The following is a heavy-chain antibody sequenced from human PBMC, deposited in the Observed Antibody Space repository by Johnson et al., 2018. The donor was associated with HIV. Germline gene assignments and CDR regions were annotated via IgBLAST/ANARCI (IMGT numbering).Heavy chain of an antibody. J-gene: IGHJ3*02. CDR3: DKDQGGAIRTYYYDSSAPSGAFDI. CDR2: ISWNSGSI. CDR1: GFSFDDYA. V-gene: IGHV3-9*01. Sequence: VQLVESGGGLVQPGRSLRLSCAASGFSFDDYAMHWVRQPPGKGLEWVSGISWNSGSIGYADSVQGRFTISRDNAKNTLYLQMNSLRAEDTALYYCDKDQGGAIRTYYYDSSAPSGAFDIWGQGTMVTVSS. D-gene: IGHD3-22*01.